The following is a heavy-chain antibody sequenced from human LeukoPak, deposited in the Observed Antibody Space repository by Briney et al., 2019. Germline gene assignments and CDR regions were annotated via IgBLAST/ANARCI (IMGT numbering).Heavy chain of an antibody. CDR1: GYTFINFF. D-gene: IGHD6-19*01. V-gene: IGHV1-2*02. CDR2: INPNSGGT. J-gene: IGHJ4*02. Sequence: ASVKVSCKASGYTFINFFMHWVRQAPGQGLEWMGWINPNSGGTNLAQKFQGRFTMTRDTSISTAYMELSSLRSDDTAVYFCARGTEGGSGWDLTYWGQGTLVTVSS. CDR3: ARGTEGGSGWDLTY.